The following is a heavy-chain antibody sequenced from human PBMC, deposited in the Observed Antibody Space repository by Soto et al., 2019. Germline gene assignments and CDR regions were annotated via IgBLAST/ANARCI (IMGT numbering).Heavy chain of an antibody. D-gene: IGHD3-10*01. CDR1: GFIFSNSA. CDR3: AKHDSSHYDFDY. J-gene: IGHJ4*02. V-gene: IGHV3-23*01. Sequence: GGSLRLSCAASGFIFSNSAMSWVRQAPGKGLEWVSAISRNGGNTHYADSVKGRFAVSRDNSKDTLYLQMNSLKAEDTAEYYCAKHDSSHYDFDYWGQGSLVTVSS. CDR2: ISRNGGNT.